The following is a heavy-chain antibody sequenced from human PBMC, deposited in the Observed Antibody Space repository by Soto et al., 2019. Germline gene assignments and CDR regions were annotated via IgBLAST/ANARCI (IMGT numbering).Heavy chain of an antibody. CDR2: VHGGGST. Sequence: VQLVESGGGLIQPGGSLRLSCAASGFTDSNNHMTWVRQAAGPGLVLVSFVHGGGSTSYAETVKGRFTISRDKSKNTLNMPMDSLRAEDTAKYDCAGRLTTSASLDYWGRGTLVTISS. D-gene: IGHD3-16*01. J-gene: IGHJ4*02. CDR1: GFTDSNNH. CDR3: AGRLTTSASLDY. V-gene: IGHV3-53*01.